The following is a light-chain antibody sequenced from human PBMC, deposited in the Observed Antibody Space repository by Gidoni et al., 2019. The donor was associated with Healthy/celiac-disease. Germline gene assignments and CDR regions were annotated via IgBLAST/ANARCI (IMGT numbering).Light chain of an antibody. CDR3: QQYGSSPRYT. CDR1: QSVSSSY. Sequence: EIVLTQSPGTLSLSPGERATLSCRASQSVSSSYLAWYQQKPGQAPRLLIYGASSRATGIPDRFSGSGSGTDFTLIISRLEPEDFAVYYCQQYGSSPRYTFXQXTKLXIK. V-gene: IGKV3-20*01. J-gene: IGKJ2*01. CDR2: GAS.